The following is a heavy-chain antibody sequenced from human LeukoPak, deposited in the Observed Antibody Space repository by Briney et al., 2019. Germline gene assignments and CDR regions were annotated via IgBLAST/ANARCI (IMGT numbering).Heavy chain of an antibody. CDR2: ISGGGGST. CDR3: ANDRPIRYCYWLLSS. D-gene: IGHD3-9*01. CDR1: GFTFDDYA. Sequence: GGSLTLSCAAYGFTFDDYAMLRHRHAPGQGLEWFSLISGGGGSTYYEDSVKGRFTIYRDNSKTSMYLQMNRLRTEDTALYYCANDRPIRYCYWLLSSWGQGTLVTVSS. V-gene: IGHV3-43*02. J-gene: IGHJ4*02.